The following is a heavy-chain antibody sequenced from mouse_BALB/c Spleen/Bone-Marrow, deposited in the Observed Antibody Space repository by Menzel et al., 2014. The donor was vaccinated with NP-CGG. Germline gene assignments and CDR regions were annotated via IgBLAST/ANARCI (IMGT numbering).Heavy chain of an antibody. CDR3: TRHYYGSSFDY. CDR2: IRLKSNNYAT. V-gene: IGHV6-6*02. J-gene: IGHJ2*01. CDR1: GFTFSNYW. Sequence: EVKLVESGGGLVQPGGSMKLSCVASGFTFSNYWMNWVRPSPEKGLEWVAEIRLKSNNYATHYAESVKGRFTISRDDSKSSVYLQMNNLRAEDTGIYYCTRHYYGSSFDYWGQGATLTVSS. D-gene: IGHD1-1*01.